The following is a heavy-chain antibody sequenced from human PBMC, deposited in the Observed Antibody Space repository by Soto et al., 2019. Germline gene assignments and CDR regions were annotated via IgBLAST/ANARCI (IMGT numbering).Heavy chain of an antibody. V-gene: IGHV3-11*01. CDR3: GRDQGDILTGYYYGMDV. CDR2: ISSSGSTI. CDR1: GFTFSDYY. J-gene: IGHJ6*02. Sequence: QVQLVESGGGLVKPGGSLRLSCAASGFTFSDYYMSWIRQAPGKGLVWVSYISSSGSTIYYADSVKGRFTISRDNAKNSLYLQTKSLRAEDTAVYYCGRDQGDILTGYYYGMDVWGQGTTVTVSS. D-gene: IGHD3-9*01.